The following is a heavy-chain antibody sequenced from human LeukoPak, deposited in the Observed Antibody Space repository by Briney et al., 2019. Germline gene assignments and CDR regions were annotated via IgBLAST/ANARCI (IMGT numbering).Heavy chain of an antibody. V-gene: IGHV3-48*01. Sequence: GGSLRLSCAASGFNFNTYTMIWVRQAPGKGLEWLSYITSSSSSIYYVDSVKGRFTVSRDNAKDSLYLQMNSLRAEDTAVYYCARERVTTVTRYYYYYMDVWGKGTTVTVSS. CDR3: ARERVTTVTRYYYYYMDV. CDR2: ITSSSSSI. J-gene: IGHJ6*03. D-gene: IGHD4-17*01. CDR1: GFNFNTYT.